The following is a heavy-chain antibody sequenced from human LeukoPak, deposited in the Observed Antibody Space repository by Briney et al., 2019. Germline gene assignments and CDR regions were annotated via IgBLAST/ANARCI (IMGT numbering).Heavy chain of an antibody. Sequence: GGSLRLSCAASGFSFSRYNMNWVHQAPGKGLEWVAYITGSSSSIYYADSVKGRFTISRDNAKNSLYLQMNSLRAEDTAVYYCATAGTPDYWGQGTLVTVSS. J-gene: IGHJ4*02. CDR2: ITGSSSSI. V-gene: IGHV3-48*01. CDR1: GFSFSRYN. CDR3: ATAGTPDY. D-gene: IGHD6-13*01.